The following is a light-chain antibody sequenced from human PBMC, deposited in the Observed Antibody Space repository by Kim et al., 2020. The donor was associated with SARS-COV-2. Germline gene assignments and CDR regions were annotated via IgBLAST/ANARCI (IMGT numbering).Light chain of an antibody. Sequence: SYELTQPPSVSVAPGKTARVTCGGNNIGTKSVHWYQQRQGQAPVLVIFYDDDRPSGTPERFSGSNSGNTATLTISRVEAGDEADYYCQVWDTTDDHVVFGGGTTLTVL. CDR1: NIGTKS. CDR3: QVWDTTDDHVV. CDR2: YDD. V-gene: IGLV3-21*04. J-gene: IGLJ2*01.